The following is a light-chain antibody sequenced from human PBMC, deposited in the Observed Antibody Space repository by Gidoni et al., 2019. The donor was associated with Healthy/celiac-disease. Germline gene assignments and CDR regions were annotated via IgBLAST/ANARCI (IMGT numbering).Light chain of an antibody. J-gene: IGLJ2*01. CDR2: DVS. Sequence: QSALTQPRSVSGSPGPSVTISCTGTSSDVGGYNYVSWYQQHPGKAPKLMIDDVSKRPSGVPDRFSGSKSGNTASLTISGLQAEDEADYYCCSYAGTDVVFGGGTKLTVL. CDR1: SSDVGGYNY. V-gene: IGLV2-11*01. CDR3: CSYAGTDVV.